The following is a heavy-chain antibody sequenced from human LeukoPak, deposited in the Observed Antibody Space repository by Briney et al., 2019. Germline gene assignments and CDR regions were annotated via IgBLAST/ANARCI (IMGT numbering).Heavy chain of an antibody. CDR3: ARGGPRGFDY. D-gene: IGHD3-10*01. J-gene: IGHJ4*02. CDR1: GGFISSYY. CDR2: IYYSGST. Sequence: SETLSLTCTVSGGFISSYYWSWIRQPPGKGLEWIGYIYYSGSTNYNPSLKSRVTISVDTSKNQFSLKLSSVTAANTAVYYCARGGPRGFDYWGQGTLVTVSS. V-gene: IGHV4-59*01.